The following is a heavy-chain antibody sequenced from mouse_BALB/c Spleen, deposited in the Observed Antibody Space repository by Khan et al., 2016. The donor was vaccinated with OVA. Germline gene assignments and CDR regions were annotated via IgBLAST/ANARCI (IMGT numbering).Heavy chain of an antibody. D-gene: IGHD1-1*01. CDR3: ARGNYYGYYFDY. CDR1: GYSITSGYA. J-gene: IGHJ2*01. V-gene: IGHV3-2*02. Sequence: EVKLEESGPGLVKPSQSLSLTCTVTGYSITSGYAWNWIRQFPGNKLEWMGYISYSGVTSYTPSLKSRISITRDTSKNQFFLQLNYVTTEDTATYYCARGNYYGYYFDYWGQGTTLTVSS. CDR2: ISYSGVT.